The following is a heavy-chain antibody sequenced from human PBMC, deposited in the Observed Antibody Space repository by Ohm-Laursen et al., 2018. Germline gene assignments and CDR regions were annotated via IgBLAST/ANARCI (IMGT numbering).Heavy chain of an antibody. CDR3: ARVTGGGSSTGFGYYYYYYGMDV. CDR1: GLTFSYYW. J-gene: IGHJ6*02. D-gene: IGHD2-2*01. V-gene: IGHV3-74*01. CDR2: IKNDGSTT. Sequence: GSLRLSCAASGLTFSYYWMHWVRQAPGKGLVWVSHIKNDGSTTTYADSVKGRFTISRDNARNTLYLQMNSLRAEDTALYHCARVTGGGSSTGFGYYYYYYGMDVWGQRTTVTVSS.